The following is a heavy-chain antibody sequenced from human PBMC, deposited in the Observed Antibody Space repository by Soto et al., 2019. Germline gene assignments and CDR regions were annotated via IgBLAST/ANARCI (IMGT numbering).Heavy chain of an antibody. D-gene: IGHD3-16*01. Sequence: SETLSLTCAVSSGSISSSNWWSWVRQPPGKGLEWIGEIYHSGSTNYNPSLKSRVTISVDTSKNQFSLKLSSVTAADTAVYYCARGLRNRMTYYYYGMDVWGQGTTVTVSS. J-gene: IGHJ6*02. CDR1: SGSISSSNW. CDR2: IYHSGST. CDR3: ARGLRNRMTYYYYGMDV. V-gene: IGHV4-4*02.